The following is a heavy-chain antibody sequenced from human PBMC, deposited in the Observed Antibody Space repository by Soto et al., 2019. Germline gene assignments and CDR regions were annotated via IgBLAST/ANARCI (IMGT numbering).Heavy chain of an antibody. D-gene: IGHD3-3*01. V-gene: IGHV3-30-3*01. CDR2: ISYDGSNK. CDR3: ARDKFTILRGLQFFPLDY. CDR1: GFTFSSYA. Sequence: QVQLVESGGGVVQPGRSLRLSCAASGFTFSSYAMHWVRQAPGKGLEWVAVISYDGSNKYYADSVKGRFTISRDNSKNTLYLQMNSLRAEDTAVYYCARDKFTILRGLQFFPLDYWGQGPLVTVSS. J-gene: IGHJ4*02.